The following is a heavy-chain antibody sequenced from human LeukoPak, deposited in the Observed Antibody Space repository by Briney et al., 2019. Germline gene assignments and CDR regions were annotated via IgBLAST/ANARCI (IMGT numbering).Heavy chain of an antibody. CDR1: GFIFSSYW. CDR3: ARDGGMVRGVIYYYYYYMDV. Sequence: GGSLRLSWAAPGFIFSSYWMHWVRQAPGKGLVLVSRINRDWSSTSYADSVKGRFTISRDNAKNTLYLQMNSLRAEDTAVYYCARDGGMVRGVIYYYYYYMDVWGKGTTVTVSS. CDR2: INRDWSST. J-gene: IGHJ6*03. V-gene: IGHV3-74*01. D-gene: IGHD3-10*01.